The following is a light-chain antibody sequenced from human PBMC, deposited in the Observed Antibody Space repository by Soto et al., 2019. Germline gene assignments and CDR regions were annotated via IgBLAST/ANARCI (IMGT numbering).Light chain of an antibody. Sequence: DIVLTQSPGPLSLSPGERATLSCRASQSISSSYLAWYQQKPGQAPRLLMYAASSRATGIPDRFSGSGSGTDFTLTISRLEPEDFAVYYCQQYGSSSYTFGQGTQLEIK. J-gene: IGKJ2*01. CDR3: QQYGSSSYT. V-gene: IGKV3-20*01. CDR1: QSISSSY. CDR2: AAS.